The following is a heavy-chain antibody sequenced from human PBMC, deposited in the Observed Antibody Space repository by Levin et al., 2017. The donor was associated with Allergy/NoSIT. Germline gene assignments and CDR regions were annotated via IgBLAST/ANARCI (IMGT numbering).Heavy chain of an antibody. CDR1: GGSISNSY. D-gene: IGHD5-18*01. CDR2: IYYSGTT. J-gene: IGHJ4*02. V-gene: IGHV4-59*01. CDR3: ARMGDTAMVDPFDY. Sequence: SQTLSLPCTVSGGSISNSYWSWIRQPPGKGLEWIGYIYYSGTTNYNPSLKSRVTISVDTSKSQFSLKLTSVTAADTAIYYCARMGDTAMVDPFDYWGQGTLVTVSS.